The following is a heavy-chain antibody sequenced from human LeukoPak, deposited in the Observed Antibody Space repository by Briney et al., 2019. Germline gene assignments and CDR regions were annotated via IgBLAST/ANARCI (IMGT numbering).Heavy chain of an antibody. V-gene: IGHV3-53*01. CDR1: GFTVSSNY. D-gene: IGHD6-19*01. Sequence: GGSLRLSCAASGFTVSSNYMSWVRQAPGKGLEWVSVIYSGGSTYYADSVKGRFTISRDNPKNTLYLQMNSLRAEDTAVYYCARGSSSGWFDFDYWGQGTLVTVSS. CDR2: IYSGGST. J-gene: IGHJ4*02. CDR3: ARGSSSGWFDFDY.